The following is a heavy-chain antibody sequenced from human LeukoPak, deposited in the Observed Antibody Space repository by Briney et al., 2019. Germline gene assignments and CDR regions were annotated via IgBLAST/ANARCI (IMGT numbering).Heavy chain of an antibody. V-gene: IGHV3-21*01. CDR2: ISGSSSYI. CDR3: ARVPTSSGGIVGAIDY. Sequence: GGSLRLSCAASGFTFSSYSMNWVRQAPGKGLEWVSSISGSSSYIYYADSVKGRFTISRDNAKNSLYLQMNSLRAEDTAVYYCARVPTSSGGIVGAIDYWGQGTLVTVSS. D-gene: IGHD1-26*01. J-gene: IGHJ4*02. CDR1: GFTFSSYS.